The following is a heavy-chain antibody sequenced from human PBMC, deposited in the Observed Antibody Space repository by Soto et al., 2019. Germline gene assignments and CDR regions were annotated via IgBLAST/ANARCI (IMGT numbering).Heavy chain of an antibody. CDR3: ARDSLGIRDYYYMDV. CDR2: ISSSSSTI. CDR1: GFTFSSYS. Sequence: GGSLRLSCAASGFTFSSYSMNWVRQAPGKGLEWVSYISSSSSTIYYADSVKGRFTISRDNAKNSLYLQMNSLRDEDTAVYYCARDSLGIRDYYYMDVWGKGTTVTVSS. V-gene: IGHV3-48*02. D-gene: IGHD7-27*01. J-gene: IGHJ6*03.